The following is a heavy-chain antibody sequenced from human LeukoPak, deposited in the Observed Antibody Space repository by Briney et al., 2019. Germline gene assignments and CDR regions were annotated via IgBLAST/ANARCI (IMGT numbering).Heavy chain of an antibody. Sequence: PSETLSLTCSVSGGSIITYYWSWIRQPPGKGLEWIGYIYYSGSTNYNPSLKSRVTISVDTSKNQFSLKLSSVTAADTAVYYCARVGGGCLLRYFDCSYYYYMDVWGKGTTVTVSS. CDR3: ARVGGGCLLRYFDCSYYYYMDV. CDR1: GGSIITYY. D-gene: IGHD3-9*01. V-gene: IGHV4-59*12. CDR2: IYYSGST. J-gene: IGHJ6*03.